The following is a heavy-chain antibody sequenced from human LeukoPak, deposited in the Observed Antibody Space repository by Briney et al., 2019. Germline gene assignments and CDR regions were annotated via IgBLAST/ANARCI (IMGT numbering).Heavy chain of an antibody. J-gene: IGHJ6*02. Sequence: SETLSLTCTDSGGSISSGSYYWSWIRQPAGKGLEWSGRIYTSGSTNYNPSLKSRVTISIDTSKNHFSLNLTAVTAADTAIYYCARTGSGRDYYGMDVWGQGTSVTVPS. CDR1: GGSISSGSYY. CDR3: ARTGSGRDYYGMDV. V-gene: IGHV4-61*02. D-gene: IGHD5-12*01. CDR2: IYTSGST.